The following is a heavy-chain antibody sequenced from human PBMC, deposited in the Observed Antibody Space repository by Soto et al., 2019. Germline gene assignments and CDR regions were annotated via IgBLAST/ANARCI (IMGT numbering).Heavy chain of an antibody. V-gene: IGHV4-39*07. CDR1: GGSISSSSYY. D-gene: IGHD3-10*01. CDR3: ARGRYYGSGSYYRHYYYYGMDV. J-gene: IGHJ6*02. CDR2: INHSGST. Sequence: SETLSLTCTVSGGSISSSSYYWGWIRQPPGKGLEWIGEINHSGSTNYNPSLKSRVTISVDTSKNQFSLKLSSVTAADTAVYYCARGRYYGSGSYYRHYYYYGMDVWGQGTTVTVSS.